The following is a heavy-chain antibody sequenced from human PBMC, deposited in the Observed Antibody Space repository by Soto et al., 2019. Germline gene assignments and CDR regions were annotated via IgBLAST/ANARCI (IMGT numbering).Heavy chain of an antibody. CDR2: IYYSGST. D-gene: IGHD6-13*01. Sequence: SSETLSLTCTVSGGSISSGGYYWSWIRQHPGKGLEWIGYIYYSGSTYYNPSLKSRVTISVDTSKNQFSLKLSSVTAADTAVYYCAAYSSSLTNYYYYYGMDVWGQGTTVT. CDR3: AAYSSSLTNYYYYYGMDV. CDR1: GGSISSGGYY. J-gene: IGHJ6*02. V-gene: IGHV4-31*03.